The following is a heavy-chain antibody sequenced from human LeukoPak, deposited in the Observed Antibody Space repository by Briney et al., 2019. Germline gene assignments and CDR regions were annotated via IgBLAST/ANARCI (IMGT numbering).Heavy chain of an antibody. CDR2: IIPIFGTA. CDR3: ARDRGYYYGSGSKYYFDY. D-gene: IGHD3-10*01. CDR1: GGTFSSYA. V-gene: IGHV1-69*13. Sequence: SVKVSRKASGGTFSSYAISWVRQAPGQGLEWMGGIIPIFGTANYAQKFQGRVTITADESTSTAYMELSSLRSEDTAVYYCARDRGYYYGSGSKYYFDYWGQGTLVTVSS. J-gene: IGHJ4*02.